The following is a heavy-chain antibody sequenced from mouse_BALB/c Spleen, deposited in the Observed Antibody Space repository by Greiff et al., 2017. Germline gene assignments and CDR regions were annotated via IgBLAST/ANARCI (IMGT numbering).Heavy chain of an antibody. J-gene: IGHJ2*01. Sequence: EVKLVESGGDLVKPGGSLKLSCAASGFTFSDYYMYWVRQTPEKRLEWVATISDGGSYTYYPDSVKGRFTISRDNAKNNLYLQMSSLKSEDTAMYYCARVPTATSYYFDYWGQGTTLTVSS. CDR2: ISDGGSYT. CDR3: ARVPTATSYYFDY. CDR1: GFTFSDYY. D-gene: IGHD1-2*01. V-gene: IGHV5-4*02.